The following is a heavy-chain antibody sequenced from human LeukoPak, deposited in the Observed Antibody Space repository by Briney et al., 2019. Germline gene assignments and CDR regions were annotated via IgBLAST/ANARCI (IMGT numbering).Heavy chain of an antibody. D-gene: IGHD2-21*02. J-gene: IGHJ4*02. V-gene: IGHV3-7*01. Sequence: GGSLRLSCAASGFTFSSYWMSWVRQAPGKGLEWVANIKQDGSEKYYVDSVKGRFTISRDNARNSLFLQMNSLRVEDTAVYYCASQVTFFDYWGQGTLVTVSS. CDR1: GFTFSSYW. CDR3: ASQVTFFDY. CDR2: IKQDGSEK.